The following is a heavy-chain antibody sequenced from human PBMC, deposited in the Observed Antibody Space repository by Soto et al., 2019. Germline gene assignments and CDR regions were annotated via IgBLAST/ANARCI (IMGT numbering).Heavy chain of an antibody. CDR2: VTPVSGYA. CDR1: GYSFTTFD. Sequence: QVQLVQSGAEVKRPGASVKVSCTPSGYSFTTFDINWVRQAAGQGFEWMGWVTPVSGYARLAQKFQGRVTMTRDISLSTVYMELSGLTLEDTAVSYCARGVSNRVDYWGQGSLVTVSS. J-gene: IGHJ4*02. CDR3: ARGVSNRVDY. V-gene: IGHV1-8*01.